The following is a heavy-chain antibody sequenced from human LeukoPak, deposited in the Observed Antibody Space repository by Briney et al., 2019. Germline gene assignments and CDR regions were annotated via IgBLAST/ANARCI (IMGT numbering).Heavy chain of an antibody. Sequence: GGSLRLSCAASGFTFSSYGMHWVRQAPGKGLEWVAFIRYDGSNKYYADSVKGRFTISRDNSKNTLYLQMNSLRAEDTALYYCAKGYYYDSSGSIDYWGQGTLVTVSS. CDR2: IRYDGSNK. D-gene: IGHD3-22*01. J-gene: IGHJ4*02. V-gene: IGHV3-30*02. CDR3: AKGYYYDSSGSIDY. CDR1: GFTFSSYG.